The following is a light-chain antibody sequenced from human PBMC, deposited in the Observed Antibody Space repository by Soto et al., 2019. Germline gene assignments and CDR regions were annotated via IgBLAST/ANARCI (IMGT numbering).Light chain of an antibody. CDR1: QSISNW. J-gene: IGKJ1*01. CDR3: QPYNSYSEA. V-gene: IGKV1-5*01. CDR2: VAS. Sequence: DIQMTQSPSTLSASVGDRFTITCRASQSISNWLAWYQQKPGKAPKLLIYVASSLQSGVTSRFSGSGSGTEFTLTISSLQPDDFATYYCQPYNSYSEAVGPGTKVEIK.